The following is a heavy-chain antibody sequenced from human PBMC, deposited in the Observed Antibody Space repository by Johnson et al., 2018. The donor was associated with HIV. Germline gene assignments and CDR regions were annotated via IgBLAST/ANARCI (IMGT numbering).Heavy chain of an antibody. V-gene: IGHV3-66*01. J-gene: IGHJ3*02. Sequence: EVQLVESGGGLVQPGGSLRLSCVASGFTVRSNYMSWVRQAPGKGLAWVSVIYTGGNTYYANSVKDRFTISRDISKTTLYLQMNSLRPDDSAVYYCARDRWLGDAFDIWGQGTMVTVSS. CDR1: GFTVRSNY. CDR2: IYTGGNT. CDR3: ARDRWLGDAFDI. D-gene: IGHD6-19*01.